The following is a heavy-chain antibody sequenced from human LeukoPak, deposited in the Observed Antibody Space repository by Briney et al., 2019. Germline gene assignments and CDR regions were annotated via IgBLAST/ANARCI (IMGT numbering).Heavy chain of an antibody. V-gene: IGHV4-61*02. CDR3: ARVSRSSTSWEYYFDY. J-gene: IGHJ4*02. D-gene: IGHD2-2*01. CDR2: IYTSWST. Sequence: SQTLSLTCTVSGGSISSGSYYWSWIRQPAGKGLEWIGRIYTSWSTNYNPSLKSRVTISVDTSKNQFSLKLSSVTAADTAVYYCARVSRSSTSWEYYFDYWGQGTLVTVSS. CDR1: GGSISSGSYY.